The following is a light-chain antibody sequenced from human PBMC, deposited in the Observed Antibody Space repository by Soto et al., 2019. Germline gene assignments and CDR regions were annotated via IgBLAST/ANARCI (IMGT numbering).Light chain of an antibody. Sequence: EIVLTQSPATLSLSPGERATLSCRASQSVSSSYLAWYQQKPGQAPRLLIYGASSRATGIPDRFSGSGSGTDFTLTISRLEPEDFAVYYCQQYGSSPWTFGQGTNVEIK. J-gene: IGKJ1*01. V-gene: IGKV3-20*01. CDR3: QQYGSSPWT. CDR1: QSVSSSY. CDR2: GAS.